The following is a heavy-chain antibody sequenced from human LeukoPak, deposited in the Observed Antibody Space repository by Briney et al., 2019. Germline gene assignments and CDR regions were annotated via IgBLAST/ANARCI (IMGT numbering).Heavy chain of an antibody. CDR1: GYTFTSYY. J-gene: IGHJ4*02. CDR2: INPSGGST. D-gene: IGHD3-22*01. V-gene: IGHV1-46*01. Sequence: ASVKVFCKASGYTFTSYYMHWVRQAPGQGLEWMGIINPSGGSTSYAQKFQGRVTMTRDTSTSTVYMELSSLRSEDTAVYYCARDTEYYYDSSGPPTADYRGQGTLVTVSS. CDR3: ARDTEYYYDSSGPPTADY.